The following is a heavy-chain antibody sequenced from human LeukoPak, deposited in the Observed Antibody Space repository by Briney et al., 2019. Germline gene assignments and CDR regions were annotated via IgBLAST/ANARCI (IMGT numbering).Heavy chain of an antibody. CDR2: INPNSGGT. J-gene: IGHJ4*02. D-gene: IGHD5-12*01. V-gene: IGHV1-2*02. Sequence: ASAKVSCKASGYTFTGYYMHWVRQAPGQGLEWMGWINPNSGGTNYAQKFQGRVTMTRDTSISTAYMELSRLRSDDTAVYYCAREGGYDYSVDYWGQGTLVTVSS. CDR1: GYTFTGYY. CDR3: AREGGYDYSVDY.